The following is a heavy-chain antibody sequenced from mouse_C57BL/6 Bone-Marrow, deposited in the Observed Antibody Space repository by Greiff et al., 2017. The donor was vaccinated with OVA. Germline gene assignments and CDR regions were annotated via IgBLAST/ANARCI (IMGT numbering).Heavy chain of an antibody. V-gene: IGHV10-1*01. CDR1: GFSFNTYA. CDR3: VRRGIYYYGSSYPHWYFDV. CDR2: IRSKSNNYAT. D-gene: IGHD1-1*01. Sequence: EVHLVESGGGLVQPKGSLKLSCAASGFSFNTYAMNWVRQAPGQGLEWVARIRSKSNNYATYYADSGKDRFTISRDDSESMLYLKMNNLKTEDTAMYYCVRRGIYYYGSSYPHWYFDVWGTGTTVTVSS. J-gene: IGHJ1*03.